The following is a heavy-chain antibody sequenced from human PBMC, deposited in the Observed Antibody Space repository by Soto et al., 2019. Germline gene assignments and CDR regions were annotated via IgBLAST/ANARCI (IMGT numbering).Heavy chain of an antibody. CDR1: GGTFSSYT. Sequence: QVQLVQSGAEVKKPGSSVKVSCKASGGTFSSYTISWVRQAPGQGLEWMGRIIPILGIANYAQKFQGRVTITADKSTSTAYMELSSLRSEETVVYYCARGVAVAGTSRGFDYWGQGTLVTVSS. CDR3: ARGVAVAGTSRGFDY. V-gene: IGHV1-69*02. J-gene: IGHJ4*02. CDR2: IIPILGIA. D-gene: IGHD6-19*01.